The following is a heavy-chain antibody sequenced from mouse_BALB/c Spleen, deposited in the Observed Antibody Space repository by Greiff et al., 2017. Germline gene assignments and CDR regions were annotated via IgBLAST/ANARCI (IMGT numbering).Heavy chain of an antibody. J-gene: IGHJ3*01. Sequence: VKLMESGAELARPGASVKLSCKASGYTFTSYWMQWVKQRPGQGLEWIGAIYPGDGDTRYTQKFKGKATLTADKSSSTAYMQLSSLASEDSAVYYCARWDYGSTEGFAYWGQGTLVTVSA. CDR1: GYTFTSYW. CDR3: ARWDYGSTEGFAY. CDR2: IYPGDGDT. V-gene: IGHV1-87*01. D-gene: IGHD1-1*01.